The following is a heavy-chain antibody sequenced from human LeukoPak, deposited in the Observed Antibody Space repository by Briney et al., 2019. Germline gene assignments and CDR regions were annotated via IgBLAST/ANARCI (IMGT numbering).Heavy chain of an antibody. J-gene: IGHJ5*02. CDR1: GGSISSYY. D-gene: IGHD4-17*01. V-gene: IGHV4-59*01. CDR3: ARVGIPDLMDGDLNWSDP. CDR2: IYYSGST. Sequence: SETLSLTCTVSGGSISSYYWSWIRQPPGKGLEWIGYIYYSGSTNYNPSLKSRVTISVDTSKNQFSLKLSSVTAADTAVYYCARVGIPDLMDGDLNWSDPWGQGTLVTVSS.